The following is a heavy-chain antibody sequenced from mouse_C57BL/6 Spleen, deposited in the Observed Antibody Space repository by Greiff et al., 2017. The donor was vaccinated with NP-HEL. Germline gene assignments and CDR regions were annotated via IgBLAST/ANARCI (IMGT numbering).Heavy chain of an antibody. D-gene: IGHD2-10*01. Sequence: EVKLMESGGGLVKPGGSLKLSCAASGFTFSSYAMSWVRQTPEKRLEWVATISDGGSYTYYPDNVKGRFTISRDNAKNNLYLQMSHLKSEDTAMYYCARDPPYYGNSLFAYWGQGTLVTVSA. CDR2: ISDGGSYT. CDR3: ARDPPYYGNSLFAY. CDR1: GFTFSSYA. J-gene: IGHJ3*01. V-gene: IGHV5-4*01.